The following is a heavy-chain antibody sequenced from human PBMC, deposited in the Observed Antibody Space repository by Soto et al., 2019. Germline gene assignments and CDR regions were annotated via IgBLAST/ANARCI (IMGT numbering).Heavy chain of an antibody. CDR3: AKAGYYGSGSYSYYYYYGMDV. CDR2: ISYDGSNK. Sequence: GGSLRLSCAASGFTFSSYGMHWFRQAPGKGLEWVAVISYDGSNKYYADSVKGRFTISRDNSKNTLYLQMNSLRAEDTAVYYCAKAGYYGSGSYSYYYYYGMDVWGQGSTVTVSS. V-gene: IGHV3-30*18. D-gene: IGHD3-10*01. J-gene: IGHJ6*02. CDR1: GFTFSSYG.